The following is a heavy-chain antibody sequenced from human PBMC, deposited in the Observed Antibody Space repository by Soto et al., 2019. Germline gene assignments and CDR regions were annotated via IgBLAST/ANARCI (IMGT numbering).Heavy chain of an antibody. CDR3: AHMAGHGDCSGGSCYVDYYYGMDV. Sequence: QITLKESGPTLVKPTQTLTLTCTFSGFSLSTSGVGVGWIRQPPGKALEWLALIYWDDDKRYSPSLKSRLTITKDTSKNQVVLTMTNMDPVDTATYYCAHMAGHGDCSGGSCYVDYYYGMDVWGQGTTVTVSS. CDR1: GFSLSTSGVG. CDR2: IYWDDDK. V-gene: IGHV2-5*02. J-gene: IGHJ6*02. D-gene: IGHD2-15*01.